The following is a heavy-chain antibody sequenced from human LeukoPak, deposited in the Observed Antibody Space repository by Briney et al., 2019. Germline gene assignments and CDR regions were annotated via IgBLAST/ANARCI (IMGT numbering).Heavy chain of an antibody. V-gene: IGHV4-34*01. J-gene: IGHJ4*02. CDR2: INHSGST. CDR1: GGSFSGYY. CDR3: ARGPRNSRQAY. Sequence: SETLSLTCAVSGGSFSGYYWSWIRQPPGKGLEWIGEINHSGSTNYNPSLKSRVTISVDTSKNQFSLKLSSVTAADTAVYYCARGPRNSRQAYWGQGTLVTVSS. D-gene: IGHD4-23*01.